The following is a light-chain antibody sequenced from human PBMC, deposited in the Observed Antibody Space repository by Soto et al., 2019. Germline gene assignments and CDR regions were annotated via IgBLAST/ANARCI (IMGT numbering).Light chain of an antibody. Sequence: QSVLTQPRSVSGSPGQSVTISCTGTSSDVGGYNYVSWYQQHPGKPPKLMIYDVSKRPSGVPDRFSGSKSGNTASLTISGLQAEDEADYYCCSYAGSYVVFGGGTKVTVL. CDR1: SSDVGGYNY. J-gene: IGLJ2*01. CDR2: DVS. CDR3: CSYAGSYVV. V-gene: IGLV2-11*01.